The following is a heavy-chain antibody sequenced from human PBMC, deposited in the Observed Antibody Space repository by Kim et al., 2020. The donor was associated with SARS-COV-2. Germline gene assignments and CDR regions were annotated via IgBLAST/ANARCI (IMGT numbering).Heavy chain of an antibody. CDR3: AGNIAAASVRYFDL. J-gene: IGHJ2*01. CDR1: GGSISSSSYY. D-gene: IGHD6-13*01. CDR2: IYYSGST. Sequence: SETLSLTCTVSGGSISSSSYYWGWIRQPPGKGLEWIGSIYYSGSTYYNPSLKSRVTISVDTSKNQFSLKLSSVTAADTAVYYCAGNIAAASVRYFDLWGRGTLVTVSS. V-gene: IGHV4-39*07.